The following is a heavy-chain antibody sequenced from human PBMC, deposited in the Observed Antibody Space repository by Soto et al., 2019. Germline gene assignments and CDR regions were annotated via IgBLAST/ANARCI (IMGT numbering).Heavy chain of an antibody. D-gene: IGHD6-19*01. V-gene: IGHV3-23*01. Sequence: GGSLRLSCAASGFTFSSYAMSWVRQAPGKGLEWVSAISGSGGSTYYADSVKGRFTISRDNSKNTLYLQMNILRAEDTAVYYCAKAIAVAGTRDYCYYGMDVWGQGTTVTVSS. CDR2: ISGSGGST. CDR1: GFTFSSYA. CDR3: AKAIAVAGTRDYCYYGMDV. J-gene: IGHJ6*02.